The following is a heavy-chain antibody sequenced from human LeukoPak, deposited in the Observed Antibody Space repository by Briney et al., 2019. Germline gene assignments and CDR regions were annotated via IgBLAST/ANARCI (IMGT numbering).Heavy chain of an antibody. CDR1: GFSFSSNW. CDR3: AKDPQLRFLEWLFDI. J-gene: IGHJ3*02. CDR2: INEDGSGR. Sequence: GGSLRLSCAASGFSFSSNWMTWVRQAPGKGLEWVANINEDGSGRYYVDSVKGRFTISRDNSKNTLYLQMNSLRAEDTAVYYCAKDPQLRFLEWLFDIWGQGTMVTVSS. V-gene: IGHV3-7*03. D-gene: IGHD3-3*01.